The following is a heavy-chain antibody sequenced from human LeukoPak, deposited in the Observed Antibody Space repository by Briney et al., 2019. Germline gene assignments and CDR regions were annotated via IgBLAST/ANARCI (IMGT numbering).Heavy chain of an antibody. Sequence: GASLRLSCAASGFTFSDYYMSWIRQAPGKGLEWVSYISSSSSYTNYADSVKGRFTISRDNAKTSLYLQMNSLRAEDTAVYYCARRSGSLSYYFDYWGQGTLVTVSS. D-gene: IGHD1-26*01. J-gene: IGHJ4*02. V-gene: IGHV3-11*03. CDR2: ISSSSSYT. CDR1: GFTFSDYY. CDR3: ARRSGSLSYYFDY.